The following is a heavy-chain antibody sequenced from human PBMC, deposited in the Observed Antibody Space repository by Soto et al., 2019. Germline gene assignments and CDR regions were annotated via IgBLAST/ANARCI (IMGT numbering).Heavy chain of an antibody. D-gene: IGHD2-21*02. V-gene: IGHV4-31*03. CDR3: AREGGLAYCGGDCLYNWFDP. CDR2: RSYSGST. Sequence: QVQLQESGPGLVKPSQTLSLTCTVSGGSISSGDYYWSWVRQHPGKGLEWIGYRSYSGSTYYNPSIKSRLTIVVDTSRNQFSLRLSSVTAADTAVYYCAREGGLAYCGGDCLYNWFDPWGQGTLVPVSS. CDR1: GGSISSGDYY. J-gene: IGHJ5*02.